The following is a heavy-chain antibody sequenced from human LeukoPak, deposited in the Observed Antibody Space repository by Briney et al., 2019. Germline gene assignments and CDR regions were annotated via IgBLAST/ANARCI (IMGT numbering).Heavy chain of an antibody. J-gene: IGHJ4*02. CDR2: IYYSGST. V-gene: IGHV4-31*03. Sequence: SETLSLTCTVSGGSIRSGGYYWTWVRQHPGKGLEWIGYIYYSGSTYYNPSLKSRVTISVDTSKNQFSLKLSSVTAADTAVYYCARSRSATHDYWGQGTLVTVSS. D-gene: IGHD1-26*01. CDR3: ARSRSATHDY. CDR1: GGSIRSGGYY.